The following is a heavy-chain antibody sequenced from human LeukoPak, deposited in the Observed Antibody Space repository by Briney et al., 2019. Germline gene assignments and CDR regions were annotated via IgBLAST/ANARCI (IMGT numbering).Heavy chain of an antibody. J-gene: IGHJ6*03. D-gene: IGHD3-3*01. Sequence: PSQTLSLTCTVSGGSIGSGSYYWSWIRQPPGKGLEWIGYIYYSGSTNYNPSLKSRVTISVDTSKNQFSLKLSSVTAADTAVYYCARVAWEFWSGYYDYYYYMDVWGKGTTVTVSS. V-gene: IGHV4-61*01. CDR3: ARVAWEFWSGYYDYYYYMDV. CDR1: GGSIGSGSYY. CDR2: IYYSGST.